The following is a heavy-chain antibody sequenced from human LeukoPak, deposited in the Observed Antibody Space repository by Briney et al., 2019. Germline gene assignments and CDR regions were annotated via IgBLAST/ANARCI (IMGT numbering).Heavy chain of an antibody. Sequence: SETLSLTCTVFGGSISSYYWGWIRQPPGKGLEWIGYIYYSGSTNYNPSLKSRVTISVDTSKNQFSLKLSSVTAADTAVYYCAATYYYGSGSYYLFDYWGQGTLVTVSS. CDR2: IYYSGST. V-gene: IGHV4-59*01. CDR3: AATYYYGSGSYYLFDY. D-gene: IGHD3-10*01. CDR1: GGSISSYY. J-gene: IGHJ4*02.